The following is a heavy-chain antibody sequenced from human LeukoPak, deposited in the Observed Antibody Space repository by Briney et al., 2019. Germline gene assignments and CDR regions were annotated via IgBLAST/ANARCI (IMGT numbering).Heavy chain of an antibody. D-gene: IGHD6-13*01. J-gene: IGHJ2*01. CDR2: IIPIFGTA. V-gene: IGHV1-69*05. CDR3: ARETAGTPYWYFDL. Sequence: SVKVSCKASGGTFSSYAISWVRQAPGQGLEWMGRIIPIFGTANYAQKFQGRVTMTTDTSTSTAYMELRSLRSDDTAVYYCARETAGTPYWYFDLWGRGTLVTVSS. CDR1: GGTFSSYA.